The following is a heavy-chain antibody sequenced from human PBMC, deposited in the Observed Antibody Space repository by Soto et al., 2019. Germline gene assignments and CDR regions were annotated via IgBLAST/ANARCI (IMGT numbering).Heavy chain of an antibody. CDR3: ATWVPAVLFGGFYYFDY. Sequence: ASVKVSCKVSGYTLTELSMHWVRQAPGKGLEWMGGFDPEDGETIYAQKFQGRVTMTEDTSTDTAYMELSSLRSEDTAVYYCATWVPAVLFGGFYYFDYWAQGPLVTVSS. V-gene: IGHV1-24*01. D-gene: IGHD2-2*01. CDR1: GYTLTELS. J-gene: IGHJ4*02. CDR2: FDPEDGET.